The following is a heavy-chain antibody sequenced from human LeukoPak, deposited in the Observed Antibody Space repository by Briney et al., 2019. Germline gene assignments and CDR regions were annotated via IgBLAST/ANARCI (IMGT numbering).Heavy chain of an antibody. CDR1: GGTFSSYA. CDR2: IIPIFGTA. J-gene: IGHJ3*02. CDR3: ASTGSSWFDAFDI. Sequence: SVKVSCKASGGTFSSYAISWVRQAPGQGLEWMGGIIPIFGTANYAQKFQGRVTITTDESTSTAYMELSSLRSEDTAVYYCASTGSSWFDAFDIWGQGTMVTVSS. V-gene: IGHV1-69*05. D-gene: IGHD6-13*01.